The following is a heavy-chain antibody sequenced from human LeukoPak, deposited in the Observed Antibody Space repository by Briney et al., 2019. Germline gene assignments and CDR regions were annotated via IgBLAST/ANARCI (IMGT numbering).Heavy chain of an antibody. CDR2: INHSGST. V-gene: IGHV4-34*01. D-gene: IGHD3-10*01. Sequence: PSETLSLTCAVYGGSFSNYYWSWIRQSPGKGLEWIGEINHSGSTNYNPSLKSRVTISVDTSKNQFSLKLSSVTAADTAVYYCARRRVRGVIHYFYYFDYWGQGTLVTVSS. J-gene: IGHJ4*02. CDR3: ARRRVRGVIHYFYYFDY. CDR1: GGSFSNYY.